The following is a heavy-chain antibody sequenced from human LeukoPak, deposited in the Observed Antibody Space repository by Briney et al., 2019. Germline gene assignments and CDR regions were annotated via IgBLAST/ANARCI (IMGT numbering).Heavy chain of an antibody. CDR2: ISVYNGIT. CDR3: ARGPPVFTVSRGDY. Sequence: ASVKVSCKASGYTFTSYGINGVRQAPGQGLEWMGWISVYNGITNYAQILQGRVTMTADRSTSTAYMELRSLRSDDTAVYYCARGPPVFTVSRGDYWGQGTLVTVSS. J-gene: IGHJ4*02. V-gene: IGHV1-18*01. D-gene: IGHD4-17*01. CDR1: GYTFTSYG.